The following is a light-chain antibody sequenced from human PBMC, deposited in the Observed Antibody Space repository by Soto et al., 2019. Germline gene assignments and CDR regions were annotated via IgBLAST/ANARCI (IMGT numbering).Light chain of an antibody. V-gene: IGKV1-9*01. CDR1: QGISSY. Sequence: DIQMTQSPSTLSASVGDRVTITCRASQGISSYLAWYQQKPGKAPKLLIYAASTLQSGVPSRFSGSGSGTEFTLTISSLQPDDFATYYCLQYYDYRTFGQGTKV. CDR3: LQYYDYRT. CDR2: AAS. J-gene: IGKJ1*01.